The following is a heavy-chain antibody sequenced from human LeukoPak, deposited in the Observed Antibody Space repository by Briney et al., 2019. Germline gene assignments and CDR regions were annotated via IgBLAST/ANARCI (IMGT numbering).Heavy chain of an antibody. CDR3: ARGHSSWYAPFDY. Sequence: SETLSLTCTVSGGSISSGGYYWSWIRQHPGKGLEWIGYIYYSGSTYYNPSLKSRVTISVDTSKNQFSLKLSSVTAADTAVYYCARGHSSWYAPFDYWDQGTLVTVSS. J-gene: IGHJ4*02. V-gene: IGHV4-31*03. CDR2: IYYSGST. CDR1: GGSISSGGYY. D-gene: IGHD6-13*01.